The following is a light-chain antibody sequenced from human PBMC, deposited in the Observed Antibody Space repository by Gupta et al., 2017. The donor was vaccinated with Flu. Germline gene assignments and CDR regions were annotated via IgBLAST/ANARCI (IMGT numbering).Light chain of an antibody. Sequence: EIVMTPSPATLFVSPGERATLACRASKSVSINLSWYQQKPGQAPRLLISGSSTRATGIPARFSGSGSGTEFTLTISSLQSEDFAIYYCQQYNNWPPYTFGQGTKLEIK. V-gene: IGKV3D-15*01. CDR2: GSS. J-gene: IGKJ2*01. CDR3: QQYNNWPPYT. CDR1: KSVSIN.